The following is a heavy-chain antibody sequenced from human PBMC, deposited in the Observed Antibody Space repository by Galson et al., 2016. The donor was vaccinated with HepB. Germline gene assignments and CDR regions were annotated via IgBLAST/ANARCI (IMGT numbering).Heavy chain of an antibody. CDR1: GYSFTTYL. V-gene: IGHV1-3*01. Sequence: SVKVSCKASGYSFTTYLTHWVRQAPGQRLEWMGWINAGNGNTMYSEKFQARVTITTDTSASTAYLDLSDLRSEDTAVYYCARGEEPIAYFYDGRKDLDYRGQGTLVTVSS. J-gene: IGHJ4*02. CDR2: INAGNGNT. D-gene: IGHD3-22*01. CDR3: ARGEEPIAYFYDGRKDLDY.